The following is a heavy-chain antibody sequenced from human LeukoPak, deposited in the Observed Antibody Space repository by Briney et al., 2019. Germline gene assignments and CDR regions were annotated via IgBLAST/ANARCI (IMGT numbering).Heavy chain of an antibody. J-gene: IGHJ4*02. CDR2: IFYSGST. CDR3: ARGARSGTPWFY. V-gene: IGHV4-59*12. Sequence: KPSETLSLTCTVSSGSISSYYWSWIRQPPVKGLEWIGYIFYSGSTNYNPSLKSRVTISVDTSKNQFSLKLSSVTAADTAVYYCARGARSGTPWFYWGQGTLVTVSS. CDR1: SGSISSYY. D-gene: IGHD2-2*01.